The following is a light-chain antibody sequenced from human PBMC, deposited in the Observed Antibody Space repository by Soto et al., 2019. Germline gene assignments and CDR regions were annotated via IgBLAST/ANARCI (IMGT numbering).Light chain of an antibody. CDR2: DDN. V-gene: IGLV1-51*01. J-gene: IGLJ1*01. CDR3: GSWDSSLSAYV. CDR1: SSNIGGNS. Sequence: SGRTQPPSVSAAPGRKVTSSCSGSSSNIGGNSVSWYQQLPGTAPKLLIYDDNKRPSGIPDRFSGSKSGTSATLGITGFQTGDEADYYCGSWDSSLSAYVFGTGTKVTVL.